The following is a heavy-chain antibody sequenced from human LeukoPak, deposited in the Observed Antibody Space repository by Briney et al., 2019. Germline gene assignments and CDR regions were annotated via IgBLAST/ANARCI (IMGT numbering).Heavy chain of an antibody. V-gene: IGHV3-30*18. CDR3: AKARITMVRGVTSIDY. D-gene: IGHD3-10*01. CDR2: ISYDGSNK. CDR1: GFTFSSYG. J-gene: IGHJ4*02. Sequence: GRSLRLSCAASGFTFSSYGMHWVRQAPGKGLEWVAVISYDGSNKYYADSVKGRFTISRDNSKNTLYLQMNSLRAEDTAVYYCAKARITMVRGVTSIDYWGQGTLVTVSS.